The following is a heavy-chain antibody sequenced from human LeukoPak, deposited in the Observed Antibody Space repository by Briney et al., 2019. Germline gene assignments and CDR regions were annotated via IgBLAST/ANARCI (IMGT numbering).Heavy chain of an antibody. CDR1: GGSFSGFY. CDR3: ARVGYSGTYRAPPDY. Sequence: SETLSLTCAVYGGSFSGFYWSWIRQPPGKGLEWIGEINHSGSTNYNPSLKSRVTISVDTSKNQFSLKLSSVTAADTAVYYCARVGYSGTYRAPPDYWGQGTLVSVSS. CDR2: INHSGST. V-gene: IGHV4-34*01. J-gene: IGHJ4*02. D-gene: IGHD1-26*01.